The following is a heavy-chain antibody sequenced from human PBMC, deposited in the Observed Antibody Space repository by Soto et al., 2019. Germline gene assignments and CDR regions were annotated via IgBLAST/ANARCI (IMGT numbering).Heavy chain of an antibody. D-gene: IGHD4-17*01. CDR2: IYYSGST. CDR1: GGSISSSSYY. J-gene: IGHJ2*01. Sequence: QLQLQESGPGLVKPSETLSLTCTVSGGSISSSSYYWGWIRQPPGKGLEWIGSIYYSGSTYYNPSRKSRVTITVDTSKNQFSLKLSSVAAADTAVYYCKMATVTNLGGSYWYFDLWGRGTLVTVSS. V-gene: IGHV4-39*01. CDR3: KMATVTNLGGSYWYFDL.